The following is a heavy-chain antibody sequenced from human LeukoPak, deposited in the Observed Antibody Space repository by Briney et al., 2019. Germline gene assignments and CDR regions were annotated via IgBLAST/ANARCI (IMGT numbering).Heavy chain of an antibody. Sequence: GGSLRLSCAASGFTFSSYAMSWVRQAPGKGLEWVSAISGSGGSTYYADSVKGRFTISRDNSKNTLYLQMNSLRAEDTAVYYCARLRWGRETSLYFDYWGQGTLVTVSS. J-gene: IGHJ4*02. CDR1: GFTFSSYA. D-gene: IGHD4-23*01. V-gene: IGHV3-23*01. CDR3: ARLRWGRETSLYFDY. CDR2: ISGSGGST.